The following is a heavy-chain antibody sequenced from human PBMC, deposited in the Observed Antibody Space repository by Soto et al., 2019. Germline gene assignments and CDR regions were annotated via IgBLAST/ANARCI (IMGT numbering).Heavy chain of an antibody. V-gene: IGHV1-18*01. D-gene: IGHD5-18*01. J-gene: IGHJ6*02. CDR2: ISADNGNT. CDR1: GYTFYSHS. Sequence: QAQLVQSGAEVKKPGASVKVSCKASGYTFYSHSISWVRQAPGQGLEWMGRISADNGNTKYAQKFRGRVTMTPDTSTSTAYMELRNLRSDDTAVYYCARCIQQDYYYGMDVWGQGTTVTVSS. CDR3: ARCIQQDYYYGMDV.